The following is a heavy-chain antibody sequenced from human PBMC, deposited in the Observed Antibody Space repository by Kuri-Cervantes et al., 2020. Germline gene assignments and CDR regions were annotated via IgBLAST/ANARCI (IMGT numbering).Heavy chain of an antibody. CDR2: IYYSRST. CDR1: GGSVSSGSYY. CDR3: ARARGDYYFDY. J-gene: IGHJ4*02. D-gene: IGHD2-21*02. V-gene: IGHV4-61*01. Sequence: SETLSLTCTVSGGSVSSGSYYWSWIRQPPGKGLEWIGYIYYSRSTNYNLSLKSRVTISVDTSKNQFSLKLSSVTAADTAVYYCARARGDYYFDYWGQGTLVTVSS.